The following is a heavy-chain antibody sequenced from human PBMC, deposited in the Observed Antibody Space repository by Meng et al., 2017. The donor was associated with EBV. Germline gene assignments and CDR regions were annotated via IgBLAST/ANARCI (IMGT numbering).Heavy chain of an antibody. CDR1: PHTFPSYG. V-gene: IGHV1-18*01. J-gene: IGHJ4*02. Sequence: QAQPGQSGAEVKKPGASENVCCPSSPHTFPSYGISWVRQAPGQGLEWMGWISAYNGNTNYAQKLQGRVTMTTDTSTSTAYMELRSLRSDDTAVYYCARDGRLYDTPSPFDYWGQGTLVTVSS. CDR3: ARDGRLYDTPSPFDY. CDR2: ISAYNGNT. D-gene: IGHD3-22*01.